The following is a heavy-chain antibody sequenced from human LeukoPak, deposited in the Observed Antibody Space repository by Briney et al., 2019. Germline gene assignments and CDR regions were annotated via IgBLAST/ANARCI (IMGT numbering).Heavy chain of an antibody. J-gene: IGHJ4*02. CDR3: ARVVPMYSSDWYDDY. CDR2: TSYKSKWYN. V-gene: IGHV6-1*01. D-gene: IGHD6-19*01. CDR1: GDSVSSNGVA. Sequence: SQTLSLTCALSGDSVSSNGVAWNWIRQSPSRGLEWLGRTSYKSKWYNNYAVSVKSRITINADTSKNQFSLQLNSVTPEDTAVYYCARVVPMYSSDWYDDYWGQGTLVTVSS.